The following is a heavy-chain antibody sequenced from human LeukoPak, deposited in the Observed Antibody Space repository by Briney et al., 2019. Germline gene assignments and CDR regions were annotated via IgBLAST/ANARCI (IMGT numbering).Heavy chain of an antibody. V-gene: IGHV3-74*03. CDR3: AYSDHFDT. Sequence: PGGSLRLSCAASGFTLGNYWMHWVRQAPGKGLVWVSRGDGDGGHSTYADSVKGRFTISRDNAKNTLYLQMNRLTGEDTAVYYCAYSDHFDTWGQGTLVTVSS. D-gene: IGHD4-17*01. J-gene: IGHJ4*02. CDR2: GDGDGGHS. CDR1: GFTLGNYW.